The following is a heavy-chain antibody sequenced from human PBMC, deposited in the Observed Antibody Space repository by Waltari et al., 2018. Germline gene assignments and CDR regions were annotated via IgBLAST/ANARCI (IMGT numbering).Heavy chain of an antibody. V-gene: IGHV4-30-4*01. CDR1: GHSVSSADYY. J-gene: IGHJ4*02. CDR2: VYFSGTT. CDR3: ASARWTPAQLDY. D-gene: IGHD1-1*01. Sequence: QVQLQESGPGLVKPSQTLSLTCTVSGHSVSSADYYWSWVRQPPGMGLEWIGYVYFSGTTYYNPSPRSRLSISVDTARNRISLSLSSVTAADTAVYYCASARWTPAQLDYWGQGTPVTVSS.